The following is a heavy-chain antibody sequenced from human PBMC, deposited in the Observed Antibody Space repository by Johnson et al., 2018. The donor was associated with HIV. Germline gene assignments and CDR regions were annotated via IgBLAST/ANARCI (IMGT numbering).Heavy chain of an antibody. CDR3: ARATVDDYGDYDDAFDI. J-gene: IGHJ3*02. CDR2: FSSNGGST. Sequence: VQLVESGGGVVQPGGSPRLSCAASQFTFSRYAMYWVRQAPGKGLEYVSAFSSNGGSTYYANSVKGRFTISRDNSKNTMYLQMNSLSAEDTAVYYCARATVDDYGDYDDAFDIWGQGTMVTVSS. CDR1: QFTFSRYA. D-gene: IGHD4-17*01. V-gene: IGHV3-64*01.